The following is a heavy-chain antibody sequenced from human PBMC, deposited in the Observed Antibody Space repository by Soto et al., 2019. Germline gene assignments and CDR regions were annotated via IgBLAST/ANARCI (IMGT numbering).Heavy chain of an antibody. V-gene: IGHV4-34*01. CDR1: GGTFSGYY. CDR3: ARDSLLAVAGTRRFSGDWFGR. J-gene: IGHJ5*01. Sequence: PSVTLSLTCAVYGGTFSGYYLSWIREPPGKGPERNAGHSHSGSNNYNPSRKRPDTRPVDTSQDQFSLSLSSVTAANTAVYSCARDSLLAVAGTRRFSGDWFGRWGQETRVTVSS. D-gene: IGHD6-19*01. CDR2: HSHSGSN.